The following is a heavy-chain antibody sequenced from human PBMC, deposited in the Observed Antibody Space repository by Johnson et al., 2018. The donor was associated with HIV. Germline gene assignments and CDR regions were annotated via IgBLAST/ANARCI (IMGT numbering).Heavy chain of an antibody. Sequence: VQLVESGGGVVQPGRSLRLSCAASGFTFTSYAMHWVRQAPGKGLEWVAVVSYDGSTKYYADSVKGRFTISRDNSENTLYLQMNSLRAEDTAVFFFARYWSWRGSLKAVGAFDIWGQGPLVTVSA. J-gene: IGHJ3*02. V-gene: IGHV3-30*04. D-gene: IGHD1-26*01. CDR1: GFTFTSYA. CDR3: ARYWSWRGSLKAVGAFDI. CDR2: VSYDGSTK.